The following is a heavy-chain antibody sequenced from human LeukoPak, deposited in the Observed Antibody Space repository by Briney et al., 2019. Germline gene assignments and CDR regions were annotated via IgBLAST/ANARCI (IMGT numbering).Heavy chain of an antibody. V-gene: IGHV4-59*11. D-gene: IGHD3-10*01. J-gene: IGHJ6*03. CDR3: VRGFARGDYSYYFYMDV. CDR2: IYYDGNT. Sequence: PSETLSPTCTVSGGSIRSHYWSWLRQPPGRGLVGSGYIYYDGNTNYNPSVKSRVTVLGDTIKNKCSLKLRPVTASGAAVYYCVRGFARGDYSYYFYMDVWGKGTTVTVSS. CDR1: GGSIRSHY.